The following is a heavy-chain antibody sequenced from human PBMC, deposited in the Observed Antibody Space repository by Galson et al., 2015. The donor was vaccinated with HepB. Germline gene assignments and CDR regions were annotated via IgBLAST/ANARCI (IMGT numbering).Heavy chain of an antibody. Sequence: SLRLSCAASGLSFSSYGMHWVRQAPGKGLEWVAVISGDGSYKYYADSVWGRFTISRDNSKKTLYLQMNSLRAEDTALYYCAKGGVDISSYGMDVWGQGTTVTVSS. CDR3: AKGGVDISSYGMDV. CDR1: GLSFSSYG. CDR2: ISGDGSYK. D-gene: IGHD3-9*01. V-gene: IGHV3-30*18. J-gene: IGHJ6*02.